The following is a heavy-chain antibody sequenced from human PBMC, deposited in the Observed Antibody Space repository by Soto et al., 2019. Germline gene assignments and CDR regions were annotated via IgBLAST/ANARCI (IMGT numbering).Heavy chain of an antibody. CDR1: GVTFSSNR. CDR2: IIPPFRTA. V-gene: IGHV1-69*12. D-gene: IGHD2-21*02. J-gene: IGHJ4*02. CDR3: TRAAGAVVTPFDY. Sequence: QVQLVQSGAEVKKPGSSVKVSCKASGVTFSSNRINWVRQAPGQGLEWMGGIIPPFRTANYAQKFLDRVTMTADEATSTAYLELSSLRSEDTAVYYCTRAAGAVVTPFDYWGQGTLVTVSS.